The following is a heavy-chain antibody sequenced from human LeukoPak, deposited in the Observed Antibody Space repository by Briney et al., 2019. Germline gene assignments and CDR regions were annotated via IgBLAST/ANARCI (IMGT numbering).Heavy chain of an antibody. CDR1: GFTFSTYA. CDR3: ARMPTVTTSAY. CDR2: ISGSGDTT. D-gene: IGHD4-17*01. J-gene: IGHJ4*02. Sequence: PGGPLRLSCAASGFTFSTYAMSWLRQAPGKGLEWVASISGSGDTTYYADSVKGQFTIPRDNAKDRLYLQMNSLRAEDTAVYYCARMPTVTTSAYWGQGTLVTVSS. V-gene: IGHV3-23*01.